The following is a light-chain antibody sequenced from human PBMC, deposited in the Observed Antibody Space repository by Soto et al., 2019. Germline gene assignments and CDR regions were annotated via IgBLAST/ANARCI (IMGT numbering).Light chain of an antibody. CDR2: ATS. J-gene: IGKJ4*01. Sequence: EIVVTQSPATLSVSPGERATLSCRASQSVGNNFAWYQQKPGQAPRLLIFATSPRATDVPARYSGSGSGTEFTLTISSLQSEDFAVYYCQQYGDWPLTFGGGDKVEIE. CDR3: QQYGDWPLT. CDR1: QSVGNN. V-gene: IGKV3-15*01.